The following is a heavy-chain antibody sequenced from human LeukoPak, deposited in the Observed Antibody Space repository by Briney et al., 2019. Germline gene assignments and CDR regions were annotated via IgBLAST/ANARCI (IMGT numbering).Heavy chain of an antibody. J-gene: IGHJ4*02. CDR3: ARERPAAGIDY. Sequence: GGSLRLSCAPSGFTFSDYYMSRIRQAPHKGPEWVSYSSSSGSTIYYADSVKCRVNISTNNAKNSLYLQINSLRAEHTAVHYFARERPAAGIDYWGQGTLVTVSS. V-gene: IGHV3-11*01. CDR1: GFTFSDYY. CDR2: SSSSGSTI. D-gene: IGHD6-25*01.